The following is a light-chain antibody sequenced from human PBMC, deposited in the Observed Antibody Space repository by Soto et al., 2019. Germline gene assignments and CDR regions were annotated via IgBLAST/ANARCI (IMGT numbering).Light chain of an antibody. V-gene: IGLV2-14*01. CDR2: DVT. J-gene: IGLJ3*02. CDR1: SSDIGGYNY. Sequence: QSAMTQPASVSGSPGQSITISCTGTSSDIGGYNYVSWYQQYPCKAPKLLIFDVTTRPSDISYRFSGSKSGNTASLTISGLQAEDEADYYCSSYTSSSTRVFGGGTKLTVL. CDR3: SSYTSSSTRV.